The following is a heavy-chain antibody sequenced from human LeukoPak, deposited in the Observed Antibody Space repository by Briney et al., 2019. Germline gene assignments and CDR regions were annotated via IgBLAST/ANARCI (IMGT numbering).Heavy chain of an antibody. J-gene: IGHJ6*03. Sequence: SETLSLTCTVSGGSISSYYWSWIRQPPGKGLEWIGEINHSGSTNYNPSLKSRVTISVDTSKNQFSLKLSSVTAADTAVYYCASFSGADLYYYYYMDVWGKGTTVTVSS. D-gene: IGHD6-19*01. CDR3: ASFSGADLYYYYYMDV. CDR1: GGSISSYY. CDR2: INHSGST. V-gene: IGHV4-34*01.